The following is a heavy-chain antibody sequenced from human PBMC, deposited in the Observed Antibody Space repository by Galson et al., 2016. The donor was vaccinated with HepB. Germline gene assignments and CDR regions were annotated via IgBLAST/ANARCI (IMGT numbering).Heavy chain of an antibody. D-gene: IGHD6-13*01. CDR2: ISSSGSTI. CDR3: ARKGTSSWSIFDY. Sequence: SLRLSCAASGFTLSDYYMSWIRRAPGKGLEWVSYISSSGSTIYYTDSVKGRFTISRDNAKNSLYLQMNSLRAEDTAVYYCARKGTSSWSIFDYWGQGTLVSVSS. CDR1: GFTLSDYY. J-gene: IGHJ4*02. V-gene: IGHV3-11*04.